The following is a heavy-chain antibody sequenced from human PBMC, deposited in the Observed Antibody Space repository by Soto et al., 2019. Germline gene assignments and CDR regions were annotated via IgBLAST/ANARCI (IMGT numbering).Heavy chain of an antibody. J-gene: IGHJ4*02. CDR1: GYRFTAYY. CDR3: ARSPPLRECPGGDCSHFDY. V-gene: IGHV1-46*01. CDR2: INPSSGVA. Sequence: QVPLVQSGAGVQKPGASVKVSCEASGYRFTAYYMHWVRQAPGQGLEWMAIINPSSGVANYAQRFQGRFTMTRDTSTSTVYMELSRLRSEDTAVYYCARSPPLRECPGGDCSHFDYWGQGTLVTVS. D-gene: IGHD2-21*02.